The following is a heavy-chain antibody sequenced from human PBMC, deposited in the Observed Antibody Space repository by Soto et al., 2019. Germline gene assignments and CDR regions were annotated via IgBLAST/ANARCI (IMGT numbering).Heavy chain of an antibody. CDR3: ARGASSGFEYWYFDL. Sequence: QVQLVQSGAELKKPGSSVKVSSEASGGSFSKKAISWVRQAPGQGPEWMGGINTKFGSTNYAPKFQGRISITADESTNTVYMALSSLTSEDTAVYYCARGASSGFEYWYFDLWGRGTLVSVSS. CDR1: GGSFSKKA. CDR2: INTKFGST. V-gene: IGHV1-69*01. D-gene: IGHD5-12*01. J-gene: IGHJ2*01.